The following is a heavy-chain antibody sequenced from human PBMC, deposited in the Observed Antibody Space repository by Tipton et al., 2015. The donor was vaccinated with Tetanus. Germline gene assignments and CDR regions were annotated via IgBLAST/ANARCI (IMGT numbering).Heavy chain of an antibody. CDR1: GFTFSDFW. J-gene: IGHJ4*02. Sequence: SLRLSCAASGFTFSDFWMHWVRQAPGKGLVWVSRIFNDGSETTYADSVKGRFTISRNNGENMLYLHMNSPRPGDTAGYYCVKMTGASSGWGDYWGQGTLVTVSS. CDR2: IFNDGSET. CDR3: VKMTGASSGWGDY. D-gene: IGHD6-19*01. V-gene: IGHV3-74*01.